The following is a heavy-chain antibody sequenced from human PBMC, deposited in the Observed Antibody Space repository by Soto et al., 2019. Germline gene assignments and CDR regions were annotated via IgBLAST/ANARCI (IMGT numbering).Heavy chain of an antibody. Sequence: GGSLSLSCAASGFTFSSYAMSWVRQAPGKGLEWVSAISGSGGSTYYADSVKGRFTISRDNSKNTLYLQMNSLRAEDTAVYYCAKDYRPIFGVDLNWFDPWGQGTLVTVSS. J-gene: IGHJ5*02. CDR1: GFTFSSYA. D-gene: IGHD3-3*01. V-gene: IGHV3-23*01. CDR2: ISGSGGST. CDR3: AKDYRPIFGVDLNWFDP.